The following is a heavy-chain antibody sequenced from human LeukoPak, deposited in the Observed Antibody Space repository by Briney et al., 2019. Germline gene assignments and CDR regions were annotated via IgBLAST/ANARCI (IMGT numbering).Heavy chain of an antibody. Sequence: PGGSLRLSCAASGYTFSSYSMNGVRQAPGKGREWVSYISSTSSTIYYADSVKGRFTISRDNAENSVYLQMSSLRAEDTAVYYCARKGSGYSYGYPYWGQGTLVTVSS. V-gene: IGHV3-48*01. CDR2: ISSTSSTI. J-gene: IGHJ4*02. CDR1: GYTFSSYS. CDR3: ARKGSGYSYGYPY. D-gene: IGHD5-18*01.